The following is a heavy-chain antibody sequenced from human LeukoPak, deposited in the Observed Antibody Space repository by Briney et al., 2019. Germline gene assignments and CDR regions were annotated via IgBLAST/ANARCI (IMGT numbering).Heavy chain of an antibody. CDR1: GGSISSSNW. V-gene: IGHV4-4*02. D-gene: IGHD3-9*01. CDR2: IYHSGST. J-gene: IGHJ3*01. CDR3: ARDLFGQGILTGYYST. Sequence: SETLSLTSAVSGGSISSSNWWSWVRQPPGKGLEWIGEIYHSGSTNYNPSLKSRVTISVDKSKNQFSLKLSSVTAADTAVYYCARDLFGQGILTGYYSTWGQGTMVTVSS.